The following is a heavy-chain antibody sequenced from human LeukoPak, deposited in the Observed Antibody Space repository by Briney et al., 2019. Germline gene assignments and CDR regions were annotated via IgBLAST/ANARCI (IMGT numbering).Heavy chain of an antibody. CDR3: ARNMVRGVNGPSDY. CDR1: GFTFSSYE. D-gene: IGHD3-10*01. Sequence: PGGSLRLSCAASGFTFSSYEMNGVRQAPGKGLEWVSYISSSGSTIYYADSVKGRFTISRDNARNSLYLQMNSLRAEDTAVYYCARNMVRGVNGPSDYWGQGTLVTVSS. CDR2: ISSSGSTI. J-gene: IGHJ4*02. V-gene: IGHV3-48*03.